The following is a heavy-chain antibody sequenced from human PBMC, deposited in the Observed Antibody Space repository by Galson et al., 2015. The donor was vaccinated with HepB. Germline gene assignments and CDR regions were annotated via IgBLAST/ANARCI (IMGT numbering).Heavy chain of an antibody. V-gene: IGHV3-23*01. J-gene: IGHJ5*02. Sequence: SLRLSCAASGFTFSSCAMSWVRQAPGKGLEWVSGISGSWGSTYYADSVKGRFTISRDNSKNTLYLQMNSLRAEDTAVYYCAKGVGDGILNWFDPWGQGTLVTVSS. D-gene: IGHD1-1*01. CDR2: ISGSWGST. CDR3: AKGVGDGILNWFDP. CDR1: GFTFSSCA.